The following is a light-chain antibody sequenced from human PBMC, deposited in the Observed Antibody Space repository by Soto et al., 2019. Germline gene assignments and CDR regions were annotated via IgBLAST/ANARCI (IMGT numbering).Light chain of an antibody. J-gene: IGKJ1*01. V-gene: IGKV1-5*03. Sequence: DIQMTQSPSPLSASVGDRVTITCRASQIISSWLAWYQQKPGKAPSVLIYTASRLESAVPSRFSGSGSGTEFTLTISSLQPADSATYYCQQYNSYSPTFGQGTKVDVK. CDR3: QQYNSYSPT. CDR1: QIISSW. CDR2: TAS.